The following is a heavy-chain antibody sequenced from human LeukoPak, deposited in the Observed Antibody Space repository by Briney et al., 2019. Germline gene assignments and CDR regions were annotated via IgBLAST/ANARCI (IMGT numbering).Heavy chain of an antibody. D-gene: IGHD1-1*01. V-gene: IGHV3-23*01. CDR1: GFPFSGYV. J-gene: IGHJ6*02. CDR3: AKSGNSGGYYYYGMDV. CDR2: LSGGGGSK. Sequence: PGGSLRLSCAASGFPFSGYVVSWVRQAAGEGLEWVSGLSGGGGSKYYADSVKGRFTIARDNSMNTLYLQMNSLTAEDTAEYHCAKSGNSGGYYYYGMDVWGQGTTVTVSS.